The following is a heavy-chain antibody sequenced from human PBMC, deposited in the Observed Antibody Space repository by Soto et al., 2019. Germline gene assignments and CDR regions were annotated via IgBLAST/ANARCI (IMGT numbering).Heavy chain of an antibody. V-gene: IGHV4-59*03. CDR2: IYTGVST. Sequence: SVVGGSISDHYYMRIRKSPGKGLEYIWYIYTGVSTDYTPSLKSRVIISVDTSKNQFSLKMTSVTAADTSFFYCATRYYTSGVVFDSSGQATPVSVSS. CDR1: GGSISDHY. J-gene: IGHJ4*02. CDR3: ATRYYTSGVVFDS. D-gene: IGHD2-2*02.